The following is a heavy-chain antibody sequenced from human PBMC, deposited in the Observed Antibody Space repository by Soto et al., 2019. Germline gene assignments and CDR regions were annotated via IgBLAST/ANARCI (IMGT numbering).Heavy chain of an antibody. Sequence: QVQLVESGGGVVQPGRSLRLSCAASGFTFSTYGMHWVRQAPGKGLEWVAVISYDGGNKYYADSVKGRFTISRDNSKNTLYLQVNSLRAEDTAVYYCAKEMQQLAFDYWGQGTLVTVSS. V-gene: IGHV3-30*18. CDR1: GFTFSTYG. D-gene: IGHD6-13*01. J-gene: IGHJ4*02. CDR2: ISYDGGNK. CDR3: AKEMQQLAFDY.